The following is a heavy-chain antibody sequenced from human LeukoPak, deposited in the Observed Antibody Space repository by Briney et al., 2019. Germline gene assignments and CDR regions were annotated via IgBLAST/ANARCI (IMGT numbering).Heavy chain of an antibody. J-gene: IGHJ6*03. V-gene: IGHV1-2*06. CDR1: GYTFTGYY. D-gene: IGHD2-8*01. CDR2: INPNSGGT. Sequence: ASVKVSCKASGYTFTGYYMHWVRQAPGQGLEWMGRINPNSGGTNYAQKFQGRVTMTRDTSISTAYMELSRLRSDDTAVYYCAGDCDCTNGVCCYYMDVWGKGTTVTVSS. CDR3: AGDCDCTNGVCCYYMDV.